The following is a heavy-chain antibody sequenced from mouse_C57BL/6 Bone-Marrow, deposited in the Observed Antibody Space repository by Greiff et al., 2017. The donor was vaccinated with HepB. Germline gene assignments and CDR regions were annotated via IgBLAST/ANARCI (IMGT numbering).Heavy chain of an antibody. J-gene: IGHJ1*03. V-gene: IGHV7-3*01. D-gene: IGHD1-1*01. CDR3: ARYYYGSSYWYFDV. CDR2: IRNKANGYTT. Sequence: EVKLVESGGGLVQPGGSLSLSCAASGFTFTDYYMSWVRQPPGKALEWLGFIRNKANGYTTEYSASLKGRFTISRDNSQSILYLQMNALRAEDSATYYCARYYYGSSYWYFDVWGTGTTVTVSS. CDR1: GFTFTDYY.